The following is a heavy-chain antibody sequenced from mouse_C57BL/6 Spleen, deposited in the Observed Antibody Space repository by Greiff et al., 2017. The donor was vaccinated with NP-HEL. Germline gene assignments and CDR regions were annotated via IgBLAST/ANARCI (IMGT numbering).Heavy chain of an antibody. J-gene: IGHJ3*01. Sequence: VQLQQPGAELVKPGASVKLSCKASGYTFTSYWMHWVKQRPGQGLEWIGMIHPNSGSTNYNEKFKSKATLTVDKSSSTAYMQLSSLTSEDSAVYYCSIYDGYFPFAYWGQGTLVTVSA. V-gene: IGHV1-64*01. CDR3: SIYDGYFPFAY. D-gene: IGHD2-3*01. CDR2: IHPNSGST. CDR1: GYTFTSYW.